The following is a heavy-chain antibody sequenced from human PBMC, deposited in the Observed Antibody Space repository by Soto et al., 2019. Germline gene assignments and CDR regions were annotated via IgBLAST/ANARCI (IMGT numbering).Heavy chain of an antibody. Sequence: GGSLRLSCAASGFTFSSYGMHWVRQAPGKGLEWVAVISYDGSNKYYADSVKGRFTISRDNSKNTLYLQMNSLRAEDTAVYYCARDPRGSRFDPWGQGTLVTVSS. CDR2: ISYDGSNK. J-gene: IGHJ5*02. D-gene: IGHD3-16*01. V-gene: IGHV3-30*03. CDR1: GFTFSSYG. CDR3: ARDPRGSRFDP.